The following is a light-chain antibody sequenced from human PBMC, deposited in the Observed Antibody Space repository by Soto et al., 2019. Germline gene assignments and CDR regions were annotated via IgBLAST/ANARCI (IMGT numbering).Light chain of an antibody. CDR3: QQSFNSPT. Sequence: IQMTQSPSSLSASIGDRVTITCRASHDVSTFLNWYQQKPGKAPKLLIYAASSLQTGVPSTFSGSSSGTDFTLTISSLQREDIATYFCQQSFNSPTFGQGTKLEIK. V-gene: IGKV1-39*01. CDR2: AAS. J-gene: IGKJ2*01. CDR1: HDVSTF.